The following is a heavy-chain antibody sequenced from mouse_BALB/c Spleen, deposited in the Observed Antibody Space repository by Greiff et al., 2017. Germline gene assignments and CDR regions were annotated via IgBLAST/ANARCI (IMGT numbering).Heavy chain of an antibody. CDR1: GYTFTSYW. CDR2: IYPGSGST. D-gene: IGHD1-2*01. Sequence: LQQPGSELVRPGASVKLSCKASGYTFTSYWMHWVKQRPGQGLEWIGNIYPGSGSTNYDEKFKSKATLTVDTSSSTAYMQLSSLTSEDSAVYYCTKEITTALDYWGQGTTLTVSS. V-gene: IGHV1S22*01. J-gene: IGHJ2*01. CDR3: TKEITTALDY.